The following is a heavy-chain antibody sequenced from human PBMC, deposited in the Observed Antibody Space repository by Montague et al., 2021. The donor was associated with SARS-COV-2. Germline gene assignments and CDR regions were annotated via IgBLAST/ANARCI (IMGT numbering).Heavy chain of an antibody. Sequence: SLILSLTASGFSVNRYAMSLFRQAPVKGPEWVTGITSGGGDSHYADSVEGRFTISTDNSRDTLYLQMTSVRAEDTAVYYCARKEAAVGFPLFDSWGQGTLVIVSS. V-gene: IGHV3-23*01. CDR1: GFSVNRYA. CDR3: ARKEAAVGFPLFDS. D-gene: IGHD6-13*01. J-gene: IGHJ4*02. CDR2: ITSGGGDS.